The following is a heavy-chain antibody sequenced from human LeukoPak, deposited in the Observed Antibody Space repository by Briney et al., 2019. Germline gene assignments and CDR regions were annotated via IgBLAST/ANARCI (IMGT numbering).Heavy chain of an antibody. CDR3: ARTGYYDSSGYSTFDY. CDR2: INPSGGST. D-gene: IGHD3-22*01. CDR1: GYTFTSYY. V-gene: IGHV1-46*01. J-gene: IGHJ4*02. Sequence: ASVKVSCKASGYTFTSYYMHWVRQAPGQGLEWMGIINPSGGSTSYAQKFQGRVTMTRDTSTSTVYMELSSLRSEDTAVYYCARTGYYDSSGYSTFDYWGQGTLVTVSS.